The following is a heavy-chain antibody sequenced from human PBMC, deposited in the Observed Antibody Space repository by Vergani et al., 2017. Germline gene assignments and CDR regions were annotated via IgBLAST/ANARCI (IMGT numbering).Heavy chain of an antibody. J-gene: IGHJ3*02. D-gene: IGHD6-13*01. CDR1: GGSVSSGSYY. CDR3: ARLYSSSWYIAFDI. Sequence: QVQLQESGPGLVKPSETLSLTCTVSGGSVSSGSYYWSWIRQPPGKGLEWIGYIYYSGSTNYNPSLKSQVTISVDTSKNQFSLKLSSVTAADTAVYYCARLYSSSWYIAFDIWGQGTMVTVSS. V-gene: IGHV4-61*01. CDR2: IYYSGST.